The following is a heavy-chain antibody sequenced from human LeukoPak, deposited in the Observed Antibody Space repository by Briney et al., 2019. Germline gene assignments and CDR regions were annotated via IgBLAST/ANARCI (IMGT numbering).Heavy chain of an antibody. CDR1: GDSVSSSYYY. CDR2: VYYSGST. J-gene: IGHJ4*02. Sequence: SESLSLICTVSGDSVSSSYYYWGWIRQPPGQGLEWIGNVYYSGSTYYSPSLKSRVSMSVDTSKNQLSLKMSSVTAADTAVYYCARLSKGRYFYYIFDHWGQGTLVTVSS. CDR3: ARLSKGRYFYYIFDH. D-gene: IGHD3-9*01. V-gene: IGHV4-39*01.